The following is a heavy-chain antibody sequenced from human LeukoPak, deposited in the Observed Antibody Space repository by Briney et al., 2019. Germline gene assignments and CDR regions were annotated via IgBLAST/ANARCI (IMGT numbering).Heavy chain of an antibody. CDR2: INHSGTT. V-gene: IGHV4-34*01. J-gene: IGHJ4*02. CDR3: ARQNYGSAPLRY. Sequence: PSETLSLTCAVYGGSFSGYYWSWIRQPPGMGLEWIGEINHSGTTNYNPSLKSRVTMSVDTSKNQFSLKLTSVTAADTAVYYCARQNYGSAPLRYWGQGTLVTVSS. CDR1: GGSFSGYY. D-gene: IGHD3-10*01.